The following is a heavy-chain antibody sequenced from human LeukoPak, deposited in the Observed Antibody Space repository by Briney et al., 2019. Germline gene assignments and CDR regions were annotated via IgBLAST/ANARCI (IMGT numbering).Heavy chain of an antibody. V-gene: IGHV3-7*01. Sequence: PGGSLRLSCAVSGFTFSNYWMSWVRQAPAKGLEWVAYINQDGSERYYVGSMEGRFTISRDNPEKSLFLQRNNLRAEHTALYYCARYGWYLDAIDFWGQGTLVTVAS. CDR1: GFTFSNYW. D-gene: IGHD4-23*01. CDR2: INQDGSER. J-gene: IGHJ3*01. CDR3: ARYGWYLDAIDF.